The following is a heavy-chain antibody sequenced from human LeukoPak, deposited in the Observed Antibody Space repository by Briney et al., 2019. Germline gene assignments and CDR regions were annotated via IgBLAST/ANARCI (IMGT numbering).Heavy chain of an antibody. CDR2: LSGSGDKT. CDR1: GFIFSTYA. CDR3: GKDLNYGLDY. D-gene: IGHD4-11*01. J-gene: IGHJ4*02. V-gene: IGHV3-23*01. Sequence: GGSLRLSCAASGFIFSTYAMSWVRQAPGKGLEWVSALSGSGDKTFYANSVKGRFTISRDNSKNTLYLQMNSLRAEDTAVYYCGKDLNYGLDYWGQGTLVSVSS.